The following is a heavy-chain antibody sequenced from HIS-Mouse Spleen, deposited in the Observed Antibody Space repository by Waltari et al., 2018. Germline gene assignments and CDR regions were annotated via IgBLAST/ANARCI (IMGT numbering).Heavy chain of an antibody. D-gene: IGHD5-12*01. V-gene: IGHV3-21*01. Sequence: EVQLVESGGGLVKPGGSLRLSGAASGCPFSRYSMRGVRQAPGKGLELVSSISSSSSYIYYADSVKGRFTISRDNAKNSLYLQMNSLRAEDTAVYYCARDPSGYDNHWGQGTLVTVSS. J-gene: IGHJ5*02. CDR3: ARDPSGYDNH. CDR2: ISSSSSYI. CDR1: GCPFSRYS.